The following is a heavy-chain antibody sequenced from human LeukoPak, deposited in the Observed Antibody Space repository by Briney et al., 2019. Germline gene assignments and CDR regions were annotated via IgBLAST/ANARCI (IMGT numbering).Heavy chain of an antibody. CDR2: FDPEDGET. CDR1: GYTLTELS. V-gene: IGHV1-24*01. Sequence: ASVKVSCKVSGYTLTELSMHWVRQAPGKGLEWMGGFDPEDGETIYAQKFQGRVTMTEDTSTDTAYMELSSLRSEDTAVYYCATFWSSGSPPIRYGMDAWGQGTTVTVSS. J-gene: IGHJ6*02. D-gene: IGHD1-26*01. CDR3: ATFWSSGSPPIRYGMDA.